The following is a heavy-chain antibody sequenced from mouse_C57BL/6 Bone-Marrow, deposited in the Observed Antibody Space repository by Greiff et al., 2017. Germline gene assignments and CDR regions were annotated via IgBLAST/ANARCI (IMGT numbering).Heavy chain of an antibody. Sequence: QVQLQQPGAELVMPGASVKLSCKASGYTFTSYWMHWVKQRPGQGLEWIGEIDPSDSYTNYNQKFKGKSTLTVDKSSSSAYMQLSSLPSEDSAVYYCARYYPYAMDYWGQGTSVTVSS. CDR2: IDPSDSYT. CDR3: ARYYPYAMDY. D-gene: IGHD1-1*01. V-gene: IGHV1-69*01. J-gene: IGHJ4*01. CDR1: GYTFTSYW.